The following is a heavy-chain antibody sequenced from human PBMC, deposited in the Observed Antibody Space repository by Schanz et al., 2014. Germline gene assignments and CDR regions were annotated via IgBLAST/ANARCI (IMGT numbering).Heavy chain of an antibody. CDR1: GFTVSSNY. D-gene: IGHD6-19*01. CDR2: IYGGGST. Sequence: EVQLVESGGGLIQPGGSLRLSCAASGFTVSSNYMSWVRQAPGKGLEWVGVIYGGGSTFYTDSVKGRFTISRDNSKNTLYLQMNSLIAEDTAVCYCAKCIGGYGRCAFDIWGQGTMVTVSS. V-gene: IGHV3-53*01. J-gene: IGHJ3*02. CDR3: AKCIGGYGRCAFDI.